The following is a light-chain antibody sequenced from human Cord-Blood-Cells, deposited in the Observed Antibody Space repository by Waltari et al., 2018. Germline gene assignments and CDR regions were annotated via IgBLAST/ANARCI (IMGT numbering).Light chain of an antibody. CDR2: DAS. CDR1: KSISSW. V-gene: IGKV1-5*01. CDR3: QQYNSYSIT. Sequence: DIQMTQSPSTLSASVVARVTITCRASKSISSWLAWYQQKPGKAPNLLIYDASSLESGVPSRFSGSGSGTEFALTISSLQPDDFATYYCQQYNSYSITFGQGTRLEIK. J-gene: IGKJ5*01.